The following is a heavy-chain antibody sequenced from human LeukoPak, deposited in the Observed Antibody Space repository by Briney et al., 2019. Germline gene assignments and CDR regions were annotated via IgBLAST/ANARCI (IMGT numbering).Heavy chain of an antibody. D-gene: IGHD3-10*01. CDR2: ISPYSGNT. V-gene: IGHV1-18*01. J-gene: IGHJ4*02. CDR3: ARTNYLSGSYHIY. CDR1: GYTFISYG. Sequence: GASVNVSCKASGYTFISYGISWVRQAPGQGLEWMGWISPYSGNTNYAQSLQGRVTVTSDTSTSTAYMELRSLTSDDTAVYYCARTNYLSGSYHIYWGQGTLVTVSS.